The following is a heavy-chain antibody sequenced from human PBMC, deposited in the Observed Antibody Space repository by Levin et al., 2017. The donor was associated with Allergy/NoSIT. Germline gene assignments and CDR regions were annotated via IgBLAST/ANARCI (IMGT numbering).Heavy chain of an antibody. J-gene: IGHJ2*01. CDR1: GGTFSSYA. Sequence: KISCKASGGTFSSYAISWVRQAPGQGLEWMGGIIPIFGTANYAQKFQGRVTITADESTSTAYMELSSLRSEDTAVYYCARDRATVPTGWYFDRWGRGTLVTVSS. D-gene: IGHD4-17*01. CDR2: IIPIFGTA. V-gene: IGHV1-69*01. CDR3: ARDRATVPTGWYFDR.